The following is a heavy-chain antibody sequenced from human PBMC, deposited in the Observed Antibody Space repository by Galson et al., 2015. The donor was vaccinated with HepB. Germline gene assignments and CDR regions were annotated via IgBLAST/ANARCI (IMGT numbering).Heavy chain of an antibody. Sequence: TLSLTCTVSGGSISSGGYYWSWIRQHPGRGLEWIGYIYYSGSTYYNPSLKSRVTISVDTSKNQFSLKLSSVTAADTAVYYCARDPALGWFDPWGQGTLVTVSS. CDR1: GGSISSGGYY. CDR3: ARDPALGWFDP. CDR2: IYYSGST. J-gene: IGHJ5*02. V-gene: IGHV4-31*03. D-gene: IGHD3-10*01.